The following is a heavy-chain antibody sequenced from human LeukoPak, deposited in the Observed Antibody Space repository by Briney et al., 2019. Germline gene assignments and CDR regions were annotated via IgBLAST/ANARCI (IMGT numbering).Heavy chain of an antibody. Sequence: GGSLRLSCAASGFTFSSYEMKWVRQAPGKGLEWVSYISSSGNTIYYADSVKGRFTISRDNAKNSLYLQMNSLRVEDTAVYYCASEWNWFDPWGQGTLVTVSS. V-gene: IGHV3-48*03. CDR2: ISSSGNTI. CDR3: ASEWNWFDP. J-gene: IGHJ5*02. CDR1: GFTFSSYE.